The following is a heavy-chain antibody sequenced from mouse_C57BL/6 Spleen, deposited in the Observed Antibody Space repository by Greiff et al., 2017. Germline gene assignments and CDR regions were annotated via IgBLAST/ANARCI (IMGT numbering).Heavy chain of an antibody. CDR3: ARSLYDYPFAY. CDR1: GYTFTSYW. D-gene: IGHD2-4*01. V-gene: IGHV1-52*01. CDR2: IDPSDSET. Sequence: QVQLQQPGAELVRPGSSVKLSCKASGYTFTSYWMHWVKQRPIQGLEWIGNIDPSDSETHYNQKFKDKATLTVDKSSSTAYMQLSSLTSEDSAVXYCARSLYDYPFAYWGQGTLVTVSA. J-gene: IGHJ3*01.